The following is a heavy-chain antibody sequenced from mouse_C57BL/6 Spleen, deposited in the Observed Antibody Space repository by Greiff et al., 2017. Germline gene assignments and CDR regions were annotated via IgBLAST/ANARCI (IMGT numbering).Heavy chain of an antibody. CDR2: ISGGGGNT. CDR3: ARDGKYDYAKDH. Sequence: EVQRVESGGGLVKPGGSLKLSCAASGFTFSSYTMSWVRQTPEKRLEWVATISGGGGNTYYPDSVKGRFTISRDNAKNTLYLQMSSLRSEETALYYCARDGKYDYAKDHWGQGTSGPVSS. CDR1: GFTFSSYT. V-gene: IGHV5-9*01. D-gene: IGHD5-1-1*01. J-gene: IGHJ4*01.